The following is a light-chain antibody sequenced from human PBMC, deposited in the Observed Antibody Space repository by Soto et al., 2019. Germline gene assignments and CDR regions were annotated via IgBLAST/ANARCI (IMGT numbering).Light chain of an antibody. V-gene: IGLV1-44*01. CDR2: SNN. CDR3: AAWDDSLNGVV. CDR1: SSNIGSNT. J-gene: IGLJ2*01. Sequence: VLTQPPSASGTPGQRVTISCSGSSSNIGSNTVNWYQQLPGTAPKLLTYSNNQRPSGVPDRFSGSKSGTSASLAISGLQSEDEADYYCAAWDDSLNGVVFGGGTKVTVL.